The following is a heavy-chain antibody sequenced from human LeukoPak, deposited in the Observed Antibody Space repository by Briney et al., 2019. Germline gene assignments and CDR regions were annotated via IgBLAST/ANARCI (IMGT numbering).Heavy chain of an antibody. Sequence: PSETLSLTCAVYGGSFSGYYWSWIRQPPGKGLEWIGEINHSRSTNYNPSLKSRVTKSVDTSKNQFSLKLSSVTAADTAVYYCARDYGDYAVNWFDPWGQGTLVTVSS. V-gene: IGHV4-34*01. CDR1: GGSFSGYY. CDR2: INHSRST. D-gene: IGHD4-17*01. CDR3: ARDYGDYAVNWFDP. J-gene: IGHJ5*02.